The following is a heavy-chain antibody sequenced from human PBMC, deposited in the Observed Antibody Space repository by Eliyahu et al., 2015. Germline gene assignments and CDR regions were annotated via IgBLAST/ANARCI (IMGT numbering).Heavy chain of an antibody. CDR3: ARGVAGRLDY. V-gene: IGHV1-3*01. CDR2: INPGNGNT. Sequence: QVQVVQSGAEVRKPGASVKVSCXASRYTFSDXAIYWVRQAPGQSLEWMGWINPGNGNTKSSQNFQDRVAITRDTSASTVYMELSSLRSEDTAVYYCARGVAGRLDYWGQGTLVSVSS. CDR1: RYTFSDXA. J-gene: IGHJ4*02. D-gene: IGHD6-19*01.